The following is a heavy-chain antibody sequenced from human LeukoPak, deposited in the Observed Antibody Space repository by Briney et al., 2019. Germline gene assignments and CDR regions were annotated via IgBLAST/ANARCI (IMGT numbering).Heavy chain of an antibody. D-gene: IGHD3-10*01. CDR3: ARAGVFATTRHFDF. Sequence: GGSLRLSCAGSGFTISGYWMAWVRQAPGKGLEWVANIHQHGIEKYYVGSVKGRFTVSRDNAKDSLFLQMNSLRTEDTAVNYCARAGVFATTRHFDFWGQGTLVTVSS. CDR2: IHQHGIEK. V-gene: IGHV3-7*01. CDR1: GFTISGYW. J-gene: IGHJ4*02.